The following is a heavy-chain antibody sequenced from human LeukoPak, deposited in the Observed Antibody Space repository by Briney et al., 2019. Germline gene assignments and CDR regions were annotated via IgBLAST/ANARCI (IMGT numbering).Heavy chain of an antibody. CDR2: INPSGGST. CDR3: ARLGATTGGDSFDI. D-gene: IGHD1-26*01. J-gene: IGHJ3*02. CDR1: GYTFTRYY. Sequence: ASVKVSCKASGYTFTRYYMHWVRQAPGQGLEWMGIINPSGGSTSYAQKFQGRVTMTRDTSTSTVYMELPSLTSPVTAVEYCARLGATTGGDSFDIWGQGTMVTVSS. V-gene: IGHV1-46*01.